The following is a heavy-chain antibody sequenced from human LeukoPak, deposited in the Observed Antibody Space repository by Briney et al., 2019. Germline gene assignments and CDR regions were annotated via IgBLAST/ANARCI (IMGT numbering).Heavy chain of an antibody. D-gene: IGHD3-10*01. CDR2: ISSSSSTI. CDR1: GFTFSSYS. V-gene: IGHV3-48*01. Sequence: GGSLRLSCAASGFTFSSYSMNWVRQAPGKGLKWVSYISSSSSTIYYADSVKGRFTISRDNAKNSLYLQMNSLRAEDTAVYYCASLVRGVTSAFDIWGQGTMVTVSS. CDR3: ASLVRGVTSAFDI. J-gene: IGHJ3*02.